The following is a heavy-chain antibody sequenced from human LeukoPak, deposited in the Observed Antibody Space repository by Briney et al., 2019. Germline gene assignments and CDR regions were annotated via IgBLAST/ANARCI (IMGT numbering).Heavy chain of an antibody. Sequence: GGSLRLSCAASGFTFSSYGMHWVRQAPGKGLEWVAVISYDGSNKYYADSVKGRFSISRDNSKNTLYLQMNSLRAEDTAVYYCARDGPDSSRDAFDIWGQGTMVTVSS. CDR1: GFTFSSYG. J-gene: IGHJ3*02. CDR3: ARDGPDSSRDAFDI. CDR2: ISYDGSNK. D-gene: IGHD3-22*01. V-gene: IGHV3-30*03.